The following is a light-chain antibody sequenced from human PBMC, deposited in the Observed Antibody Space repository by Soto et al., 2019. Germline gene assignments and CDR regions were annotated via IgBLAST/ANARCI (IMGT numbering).Light chain of an antibody. CDR3: QNYNNAPRT. V-gene: IGKV1-27*01. CDR2: AAS. CDR1: QGMSNY. J-gene: IGKJ1*01. Sequence: DIQMTQSPSSLSAAVGDRVTITCLASQGMSNYLAWYQQKPGKVPKLLIYAASPLQSGVPSRFSGSGSGTDFTLAISSLQPEDVATYYCQNYNNAPRTFGQGTKVEIK.